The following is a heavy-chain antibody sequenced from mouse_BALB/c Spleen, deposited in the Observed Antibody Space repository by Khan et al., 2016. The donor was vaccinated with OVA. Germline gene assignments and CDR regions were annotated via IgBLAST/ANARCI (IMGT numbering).Heavy chain of an antibody. CDR1: GFTFSDYY. V-gene: IGHV5-4*02. CDR3: IRGYYGDPFAY. D-gene: IGHD2-13*01. J-gene: IGHJ3*01. CDR2: ISDINSYI. Sequence: EVELVESGGGLMKPGGSLKLSCAASGFTFSDYYMYWVRQTPEKRLEWVATISDINSYIYYPDNVKGRFTISSANAKNNLYLQMNSLKSEDTAMYYCIRGYYGDPFAYWGQGTLVTVSA.